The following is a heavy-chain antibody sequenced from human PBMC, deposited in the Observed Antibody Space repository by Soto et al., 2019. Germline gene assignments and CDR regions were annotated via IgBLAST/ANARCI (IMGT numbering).Heavy chain of an antibody. CDR3: ARDKAPLTPLTRFDY. J-gene: IGHJ4*02. CDR1: GFTFSSYA. Sequence: PGGSLRLSCAASGFTFSSYAMHWVRQAPGKGLEWVAVISYDGSNKYYADSVKGRFTISRDNSKNTLYLQMNSLRAEDTAVYYCARDKAPLTPLTRFDYSSQGTSVT. D-gene: IGHD4-17*01. V-gene: IGHV3-30-3*01. CDR2: ISYDGSNK.